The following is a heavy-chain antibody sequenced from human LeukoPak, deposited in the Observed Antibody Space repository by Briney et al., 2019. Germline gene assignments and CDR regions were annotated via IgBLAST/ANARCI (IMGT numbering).Heavy chain of an antibody. D-gene: IGHD2-2*01. CDR3: ARVFGKTNIVVVPAARSNWFDP. CDR1: GYTFTSYG. CDR2: ISAYNGNT. V-gene: IGHV1-18*01. J-gene: IGHJ5*02. Sequence: ASVKVSCKASGYTFTSYGISWVRQAPGQGLEWMGWISAYNGNTNYAQKLQGRVTMTTDTSTSTAYMELRSLRSDDTAVYYCARVFGKTNIVVVPAARSNWFDPWGQGTQVTVSS.